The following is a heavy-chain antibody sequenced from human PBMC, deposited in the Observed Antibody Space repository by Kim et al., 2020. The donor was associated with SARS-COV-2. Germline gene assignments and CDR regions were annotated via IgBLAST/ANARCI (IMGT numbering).Heavy chain of an antibody. CDR2: ISYDGSNT. D-gene: IGHD5-12*01. J-gene: IGHJ4*02. Sequence: GGSLRLSCAASGFTFSSYAMHWVRQAPGKGLEWVAVISYDGSNTYYADSVKGRFTISRDNSKNTLYLQMNSLRAEDTAVYYCATGGVDIVAPRDYWGQGTLVTVSS. CDR3: ATGGVDIVAPRDY. CDR1: GFTFSSYA. V-gene: IGHV3-30-3*01.